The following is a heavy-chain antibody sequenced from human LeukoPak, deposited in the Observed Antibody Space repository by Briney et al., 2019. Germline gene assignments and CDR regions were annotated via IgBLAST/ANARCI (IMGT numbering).Heavy chain of an antibody. Sequence: SQTLSLTCTVSGGSISSGGYYWSWIRQHPGKGLEWIGYIYYSGSTYYNPSLKSRVTISVDTSKNQFSLKLSSVTAADTAVYYCARELSGYAWFDPWGQGTLVTVSS. V-gene: IGHV4-31*03. J-gene: IGHJ5*02. D-gene: IGHD3-16*02. CDR2: IYYSGST. CDR3: ARELSGYAWFDP. CDR1: GGSISSGGYY.